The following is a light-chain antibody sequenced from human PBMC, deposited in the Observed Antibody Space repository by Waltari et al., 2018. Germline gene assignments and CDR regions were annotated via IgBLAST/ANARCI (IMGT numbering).Light chain of an antibody. CDR2: EVS. V-gene: IGKV2D-29*01. CDR3: MQSRELPPT. Sequence: DIVITQPPLSLLVTFGQPAPFFSESILSLLYSNGKTHLYWFQQKQGQPAQLLIYEVSNQFSGGPDRFSSGGSGTDFTLKISRVEAEDVGVYYCMQSRELPPTFGRGTKVEIK. J-gene: IGKJ4*01. CDR1: LSLLYSNGKTH.